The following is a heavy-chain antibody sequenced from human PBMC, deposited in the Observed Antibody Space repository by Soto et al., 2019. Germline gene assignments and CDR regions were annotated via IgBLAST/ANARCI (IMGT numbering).Heavy chain of an antibody. V-gene: IGHV5-10-1*01. Sequence: GESLKISCKGSGYSFTSYWISWVRQMPGKGLEWMGRIDPSDSYTNYSPSFQGHVTTSADKSISTAYLQWSSLKASDTAMYYCARLPPDWNYIVDYYYYYGMDVWGQGTTVTVSS. CDR3: ARLPPDWNYIVDYYYYYGMDV. CDR1: GYSFTSYW. D-gene: IGHD1-7*01. CDR2: IDPSDSYT. J-gene: IGHJ6*02.